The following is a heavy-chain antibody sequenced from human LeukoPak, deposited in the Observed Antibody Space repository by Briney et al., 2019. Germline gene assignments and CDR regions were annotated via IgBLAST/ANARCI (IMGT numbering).Heavy chain of an antibody. CDR2: ISSSSNI. CDR3: AKQDGDWFDP. Sequence: GGSLRLSCTVSGFTVSSNSMSWVRQAPGKGLEWVSSISSSSNIYYADSVKGRFTISRDNSKNTLYLQMNSLRAEDTAVYYCAKQDGDWFDPWGQGTLVTVSS. J-gene: IGHJ5*02. D-gene: IGHD3-10*01. V-gene: IGHV3-66*03. CDR1: GFTVSSNS.